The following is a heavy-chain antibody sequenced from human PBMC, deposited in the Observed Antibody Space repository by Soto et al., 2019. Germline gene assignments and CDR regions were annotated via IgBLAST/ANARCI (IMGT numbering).Heavy chain of an antibody. Sequence: EVQLVESGGGLVQPGRSLRLSCAASGFTFDDYAMHWVRQAPGKGLEWVSGISWNSGSIGYADSVKGRFTISRDNAKNSLYLQMNSLRAEDTALYYCAKDIVYRDVAYCSSTSCRSALFYYYGMDVWGQGTTVTVSS. D-gene: IGHD2-2*01. CDR2: ISWNSGSI. V-gene: IGHV3-9*01. J-gene: IGHJ6*02. CDR3: AKDIVYRDVAYCSSTSCRSALFYYYGMDV. CDR1: GFTFDDYA.